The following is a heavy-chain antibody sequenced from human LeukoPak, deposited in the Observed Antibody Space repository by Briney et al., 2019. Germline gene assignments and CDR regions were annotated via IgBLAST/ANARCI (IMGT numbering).Heavy chain of an antibody. CDR1: GFSISSYA. CDR2: ISTSGAST. D-gene: IGHD6-19*01. V-gene: IGHV3-23*01. CDR3: ARDPVAGLTPDAFDI. Sequence: GGSLRLSCAASGFSISSYAMSWVRQAPGKGLEWVSGISTSGASTYYADSVKGRFTISRDNSKNTLYLQMNSLRAEDTAVYYCARDPVAGLTPDAFDIWGQGTMVTVSS. J-gene: IGHJ3*02.